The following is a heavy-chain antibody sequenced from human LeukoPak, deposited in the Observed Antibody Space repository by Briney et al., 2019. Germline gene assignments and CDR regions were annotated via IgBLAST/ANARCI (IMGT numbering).Heavy chain of an antibody. CDR2: IGTSGIST. J-gene: IGHJ4*02. CDR1: GFTFSTYA. CDR3: VRGQEVVYTLTFDY. D-gene: IGHD2-8*02. V-gene: IGHV3-64D*09. Sequence: GGSLRLSCSASGFTFSTYAIHWVRQAPGKGLQYVSSIGTSGISTYYADSVTGRFTISRDNSKNSLYLQMSNLRPEDTAVYYCVRGQEVVYTLTFDYWGQGVLVTVSS.